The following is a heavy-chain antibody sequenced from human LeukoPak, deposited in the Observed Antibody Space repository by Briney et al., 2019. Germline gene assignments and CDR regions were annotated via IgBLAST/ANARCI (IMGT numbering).Heavy chain of an antibody. Sequence: ASVEVSCKASGYTFTSYYLHWVRQAPGQGLEWMGIINPSGGSTSYAQKFQGRVTMTRDMSTSTVYMELSSLRSEDTAVYYCARDRVREMATITDYWGQGTLVTVSS. CDR1: GYTFTSYY. CDR3: ARDRVREMATITDY. CDR2: INPSGGST. V-gene: IGHV1-46*01. J-gene: IGHJ4*02. D-gene: IGHD5-24*01.